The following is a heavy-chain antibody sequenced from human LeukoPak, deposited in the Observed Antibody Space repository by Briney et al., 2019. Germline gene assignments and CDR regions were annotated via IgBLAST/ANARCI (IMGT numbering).Heavy chain of an antibody. V-gene: IGHV3-30*02. D-gene: IGHD1-14*01. J-gene: IGHJ4*02. Sequence: GGSLRLSCGASGFTFSNYGMLWVRQAPGKGLDWVSFIRYDGNNKLYADSVKGRFTISRDNAKNSLYLQMNSLRAEDTAVYYCARGTLNIPGEHGAFDYWGQGTLVTVSS. CDR1: GFTFSNYG. CDR3: ARGTLNIPGEHGAFDY. CDR2: IRYDGNNK.